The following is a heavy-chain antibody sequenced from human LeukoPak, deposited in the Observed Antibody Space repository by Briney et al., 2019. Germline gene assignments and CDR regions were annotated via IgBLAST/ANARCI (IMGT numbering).Heavy chain of an antibody. CDR2: ISAENGNT. CDR1: GYTGSNYG. CDR3: ARTPHRSLEWLYWGFFVY. J-gene: IGHJ4*02. V-gene: IGHV1-18*01. Sequence: ASVTVSCKASGYTGSNYGINWGRQAPGPGLELMGWISAENGNTNYAQKVQRRVTMTPDTATSTAYMELRSLRSDDTAVYYCARTPHRSLEWLYWGFFVYWGQGTLVTVSS. D-gene: IGHD3-3*01.